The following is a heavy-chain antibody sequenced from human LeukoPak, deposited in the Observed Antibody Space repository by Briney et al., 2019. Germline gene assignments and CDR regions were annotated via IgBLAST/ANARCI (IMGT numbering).Heavy chain of an antibody. J-gene: IGHJ4*02. D-gene: IGHD3-22*01. CDR3: ARTLEWLLLFDY. CDR2: INPNSGDT. CDR1: GYTFTANF. Sequence: GASVKVSCKTSGYTFTANFMHWVRQAPGQGLEWMGWINPNSGDTNSAHKFQGRVTMTRDTSISTAYMELSRLRSDDTAVYYCARTLEWLLLFDYWGQGTLVTVSS. V-gene: IGHV1-2*07.